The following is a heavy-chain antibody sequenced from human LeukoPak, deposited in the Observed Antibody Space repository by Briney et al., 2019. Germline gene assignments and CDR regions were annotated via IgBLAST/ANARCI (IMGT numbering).Heavy chain of an antibody. D-gene: IGHD3-3*01. V-gene: IGHV3-23*01. Sequence: PGGSLRLSCAASGFTFNSYAMTWVRQAPGKGLEWVSAVSGSGVSTYYPDSVEGLVTISRDNYNDTLYLQTNSLRAEDTALYFCAKLGYYDFWSNYLVFDNWGQGTLVTVSS. CDR1: GFTFNSYA. CDR3: AKLGYYDFWSNYLVFDN. CDR2: VSGSGVST. J-gene: IGHJ4*02.